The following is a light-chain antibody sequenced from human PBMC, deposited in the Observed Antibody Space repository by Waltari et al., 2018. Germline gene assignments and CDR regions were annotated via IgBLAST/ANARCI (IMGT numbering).Light chain of an antibody. Sequence: EIVLTQSPGTLSLSPGERATLSCRASQSITSVYLAWYQQKPGHAPRLLIYGISTRATGIPDRFSGSGSGTDFTLTISRLEPEDYAVYYCQQYGGSPLTFGGGTKVEIK. CDR3: QQYGGSPLT. V-gene: IGKV3-20*01. CDR1: QSITSVY. CDR2: GIS. J-gene: IGKJ4*01.